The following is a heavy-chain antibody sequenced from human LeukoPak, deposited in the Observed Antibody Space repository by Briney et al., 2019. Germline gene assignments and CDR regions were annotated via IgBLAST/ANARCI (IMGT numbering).Heavy chain of an antibody. J-gene: IGHJ6*03. Sequence: SETLSLTCIVSGGSIGTYYWSWIRQSPGKGLEWIGYIYVTGSTRYNPYLQSRVTISVDTSRNQFFLRMSSVTAADTAVYYCARHIGGGIEDMDVWGTGTKVTVSS. D-gene: IGHD3-16*02. CDR2: IYVTGST. CDR1: GGSIGTYY. V-gene: IGHV4-59*08. CDR3: ARHIGGGIEDMDV.